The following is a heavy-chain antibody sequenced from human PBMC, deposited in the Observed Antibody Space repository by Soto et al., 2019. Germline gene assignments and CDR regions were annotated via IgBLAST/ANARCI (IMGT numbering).Heavy chain of an antibody. V-gene: IGHV1-69*13. CDR2: IIPIFGTA. CDR1: GGTFSSYA. J-gene: IGHJ4*02. Sequence: SVTVSCKASGGTFSSYAISWVRQAPGQGLEWMGGIIPIFGTANYAQKFQGRVTITADESTSTAYMELSSLRSEDTAVYYCARDLLVGATIYYFDYWGQGTLVTVSS. D-gene: IGHD1-26*01. CDR3: ARDLLVGATIYYFDY.